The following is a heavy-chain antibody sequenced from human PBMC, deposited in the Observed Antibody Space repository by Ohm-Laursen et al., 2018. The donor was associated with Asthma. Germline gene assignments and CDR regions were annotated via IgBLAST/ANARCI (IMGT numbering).Heavy chain of an antibody. D-gene: IGHD2-15*01. CDR2: IIPIFGTA. CDR3: ARDMGWDCSGGSCYSGGYFDY. J-gene: IGHJ4*02. Sequence: SSVKVSCKASGGTFSSYAISWVRQAPGQGLEWMGGIIPIFGTANYAQKFQGRVTITADESTSTAYMELSSLRSEDTAVYYCARDMGWDCSGGSCYSGGYFDYWGQGTLVTVSS. V-gene: IGHV1-69*01. CDR1: GGTFSSYA.